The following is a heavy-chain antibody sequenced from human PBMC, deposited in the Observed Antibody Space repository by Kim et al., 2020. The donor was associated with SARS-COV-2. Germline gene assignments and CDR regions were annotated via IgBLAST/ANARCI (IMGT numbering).Heavy chain of an antibody. D-gene: IGHD1-26*01. J-gene: IGHJ4*02. V-gene: IGHV4-39*02. CDR1: GGSISSSSYY. Sequence: SETLSLTCTVSGGSISSSSYYWGWIRQPPGKGLEWIGSIYYSGSTYYNPSLKSRVTISVDTSKNQFSLKLSSVTAADTAVYYCARDPVAGSYYVWGQGTLVTVSS. CDR3: ARDPVAGSYYV. CDR2: IYYSGST.